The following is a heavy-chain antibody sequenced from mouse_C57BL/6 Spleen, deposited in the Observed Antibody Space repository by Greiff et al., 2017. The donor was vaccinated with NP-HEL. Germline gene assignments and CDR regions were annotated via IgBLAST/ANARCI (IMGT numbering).Heavy chain of an antibody. J-gene: IGHJ4*01. CDR1: GFTFSDFY. Sequence: EVNVVESGGGLVQSGRSLRLSCATSGFTFSDFYMEWVRQAPGKGLEWIAASRNKANDYTTEYSASVKGRFIVSRDTSQTSLYRQMNALRAEDTAIYYCARYRCWDGCAIGCWGQGTSVTVSS. D-gene: IGHD4-1*01. CDR3: ARYRCWDGCAIGC. V-gene: IGHV7-1*01. CDR2: SRNKANDYTT.